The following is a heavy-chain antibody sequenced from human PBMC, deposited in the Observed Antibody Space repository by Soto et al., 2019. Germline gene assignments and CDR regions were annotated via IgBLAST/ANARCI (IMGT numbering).Heavy chain of an antibody. CDR1: GFTFSSYA. D-gene: IGHD3-3*01. CDR3: ARDTDYDFFDAFDI. Sequence: PGGSLRLSCAASGFTFSSYAMHWVRQAPGKGLEWVAVISYGGSTGYADSVKGRFTISRDNAKNSLYLQMNSLRAEDTALYHCARDTDYDFFDAFDIWGQGTMVTVSS. V-gene: IGHV3-30-3*01. CDR2: ISYGGST. J-gene: IGHJ3*02.